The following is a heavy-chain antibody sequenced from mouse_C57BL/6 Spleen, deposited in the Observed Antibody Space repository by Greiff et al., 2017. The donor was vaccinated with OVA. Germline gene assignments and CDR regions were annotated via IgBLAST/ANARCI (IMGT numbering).Heavy chain of an antibody. CDR1: GFNIKDYY. J-gene: IGHJ1*03. CDR2: IDSEDGDS. V-gene: IGHV14-2*01. CDR3: ARSHYYGSSSGYFDV. D-gene: IGHD1-1*01. Sequence: EVQLKQSGAELVKPGASVKLSCTASGFNIKDYYMHWVKQRTEQGLEWIGRIDSEDGDSKSAPKFQGKATITADTSSNTAYLQLSSLTSEDTAVYYCARSHYYGSSSGYFDVWGTGTTVTVSS.